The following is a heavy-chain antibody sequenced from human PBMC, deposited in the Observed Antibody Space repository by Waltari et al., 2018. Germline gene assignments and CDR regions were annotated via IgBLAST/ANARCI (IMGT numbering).Heavy chain of an antibody. D-gene: IGHD3-10*01. CDR2: IYYSGNT. Sequence: QLQLQESGPGLVKPSETLSLTCTVSGGSISSSSYYWGWIRQPPGKGLEWIGSIYYSGNTYYNPSLKSRVTISVDTSKNQFSLKLSSVTAADTAVYYCASFAVEVTADYWGQGTLVTVSS. J-gene: IGHJ4*02. CDR3: ASFAVEVTADY. CDR1: GGSISSSSYY. V-gene: IGHV4-39*01.